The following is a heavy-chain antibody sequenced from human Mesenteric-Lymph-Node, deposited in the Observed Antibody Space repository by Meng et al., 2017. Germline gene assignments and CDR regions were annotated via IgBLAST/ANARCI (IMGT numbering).Heavy chain of an antibody. D-gene: IGHD6-13*01. CDR3: ARVGKSSSWYLFDY. CDR1: GFTFSSYA. J-gene: IGHJ4*02. V-gene: IGHV3-30*01. CDR2: ISYDGSNK. Sequence: GESLKISCAASGFTFSSYAMHWVRQAPGKGLEWVAVISYDGSNKYYADSVKGRFTISRDNSKNTLYLQMNSLRAEDTAVYYCARVGKSSSWYLFDYWGQGTLVTVSS.